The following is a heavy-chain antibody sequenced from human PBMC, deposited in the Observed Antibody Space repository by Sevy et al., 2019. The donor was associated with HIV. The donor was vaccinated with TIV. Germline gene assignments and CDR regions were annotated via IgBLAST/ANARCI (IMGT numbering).Heavy chain of an antibody. D-gene: IGHD3-16*01. CDR2: IYYSGST. Sequence: SETLSLTCTVSGGSISSYYWSWIRQPPGKGLERIGYIYYSGSTNYNPSLKSRVTISVDTSKNQFSLKLSSVTAADTAVYYCARAFPPPGAWGVTYYYYMDVWCKGTTVTVSS. J-gene: IGHJ6*03. CDR1: GGSISSYY. CDR3: ARAFPPPGAWGVTYYYYMDV. V-gene: IGHV4-59*01.